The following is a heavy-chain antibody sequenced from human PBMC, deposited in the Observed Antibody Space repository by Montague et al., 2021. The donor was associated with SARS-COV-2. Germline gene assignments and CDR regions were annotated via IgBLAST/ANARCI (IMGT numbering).Heavy chain of an antibody. J-gene: IGHJ6*02. CDR1: GDSIRSYH. CDR3: TRERGIAADDNYYYGMDV. V-gene: IGHV4-59*13. D-gene: IGHD6-13*01. CDR2: ISDSGRT. Sequence: SETLSLTCTVSGDSIRSYHWTWIRQPPGKGLEWIGRISDSGRTIXNPSLKSRVTISVDTSKNQFFLNLRSMVAADTAIYYCTRERGIAADDNYYYGMDVWGPGTTVTVSS.